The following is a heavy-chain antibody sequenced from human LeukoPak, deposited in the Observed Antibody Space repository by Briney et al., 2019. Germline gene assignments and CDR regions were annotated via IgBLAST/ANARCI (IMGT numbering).Heavy chain of an antibody. J-gene: IGHJ5*02. V-gene: IGHV4-61*02. D-gene: IGHD2-2*01. CDR1: GGSISSGSYY. CDR2: IYTSGST. Sequence: SETLSLTCTVSGGSISSGSYYWSWIRQPAGKGLEWIGRIYTSGSTNYNPSLKSRVTMSVDTSKNQFSLKLSSVTAADTAVYYCARDHWPWPVPAGISGWFDPWGQGTLVTVSS. CDR3: ARDHWPWPVPAGISGWFDP.